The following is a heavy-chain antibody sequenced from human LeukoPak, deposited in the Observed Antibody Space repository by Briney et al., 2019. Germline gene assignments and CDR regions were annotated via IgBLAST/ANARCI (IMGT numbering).Heavy chain of an antibody. Sequence: GASVKVSCKASGYTFNSHGISWVRQAPGQGLEWMGSISAYNGDKDFAQNFQGRLTMTTDTSTSTAYMELRSLRSDDTPVYYCARDTSAMVSPFDCWGQGTLVTVSS. CDR3: ARDTSAMVSPFDC. CDR1: GYTFNSHG. J-gene: IGHJ4*02. CDR2: ISAYNGDK. D-gene: IGHD5-18*01. V-gene: IGHV1-18*01.